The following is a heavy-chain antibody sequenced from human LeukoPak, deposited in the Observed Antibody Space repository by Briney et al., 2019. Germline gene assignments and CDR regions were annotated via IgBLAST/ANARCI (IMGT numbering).Heavy chain of an antibody. D-gene: IGHD3-3*01. CDR1: GGTFSSYA. CDR3: ARGGTPVYYDFWSGSDY. CDR2: IIPIFGTA. V-gene: IGHV1-69*13. Sequence: SVKVSCKASGGTFSSYAISWVRQAPGQGLEWMGGIIPIFGTANYAQKFQGRVTITADESTSTAYMELSSLRSEDTAVYYCARGGTPVYYDFWSGSDYWGQGTLVTVSS. J-gene: IGHJ4*02.